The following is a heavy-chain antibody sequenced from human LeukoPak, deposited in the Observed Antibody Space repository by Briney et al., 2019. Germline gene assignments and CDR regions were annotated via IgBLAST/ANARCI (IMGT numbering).Heavy chain of an antibody. J-gene: IGHJ5*02. D-gene: IGHD3-22*01. CDR1: GFTFSDYY. CDR3: ARGERTPSWYYDSSGYYWFDP. CDR2: ISSSGSTI. Sequence: PGGSLRLSCAASGFTFSDYYMSWIRQAPGKGLEWVSYISSSGSTIYYADSVKGRFTISRDNSKNTLYLQMNSLRAEDTAVYYCARGERTPSWYYDSSGYYWFDPWGQGTLVTVSS. V-gene: IGHV3-11*04.